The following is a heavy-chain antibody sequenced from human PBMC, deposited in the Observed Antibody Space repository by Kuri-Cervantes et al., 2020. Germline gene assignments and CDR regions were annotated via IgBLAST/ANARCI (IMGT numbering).Heavy chain of an antibody. J-gene: IGHJ4*02. CDR1: GFTFSSCG. CDR2: IYSGGST. Sequence: GGSLRLSCAASGFTFSSCGMHWVRQAPGKGLEWVSVIYSGGSTYYADSVKGRFTISRDNSKNTLYLQMNSLRAEDTAVYYCARDKDSSGWLDYWGQGTLVTVSS. CDR3: ARDKDSSGWLDY. D-gene: IGHD6-19*01. V-gene: IGHV3-53*01.